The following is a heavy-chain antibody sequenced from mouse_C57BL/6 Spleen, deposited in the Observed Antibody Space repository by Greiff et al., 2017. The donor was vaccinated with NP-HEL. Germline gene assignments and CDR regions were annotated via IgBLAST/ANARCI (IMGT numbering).Heavy chain of an antibody. D-gene: IGHD1-1*01. CDR3: AREGITTVVATKAMDY. CDR2: IDPNSGGT. J-gene: IGHJ4*01. Sequence: QVQLQQSGAELVKPGASVKLSCKASGYTFTSYWMHWVKQRPGRGLEWIGRIDPNSGGTKDHEQFQSNATLTVDKPSSTAYMQLSSLTSEDSAVYYCAREGITTVVATKAMDYWGQGTSVTVSS. CDR1: GYTFTSYW. V-gene: IGHV1-72*01.